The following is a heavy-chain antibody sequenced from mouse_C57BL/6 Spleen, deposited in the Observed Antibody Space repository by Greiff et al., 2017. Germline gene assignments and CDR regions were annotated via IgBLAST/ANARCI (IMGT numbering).Heavy chain of an antibody. CDR1: GYTFTSYW. Sequence: QVQLKQPGAELVMPGASVKLSCKASGYTFTSYWMHWVKQRPGQGLEWIGEIDPSDSYTNYNQKFKGKSTLTVDKSSSTAYMQLSSLTSEDSAVYSCARMFYGTSHYYAMDYWGKGTSVTASS. D-gene: IGHD1-1*01. CDR2: IDPSDSYT. CDR3: ARMFYGTSHYYAMDY. J-gene: IGHJ4*01. V-gene: IGHV1-69*01.